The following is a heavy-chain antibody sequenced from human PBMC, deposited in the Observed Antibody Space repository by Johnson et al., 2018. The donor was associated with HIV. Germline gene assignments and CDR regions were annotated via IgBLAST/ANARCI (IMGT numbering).Heavy chain of an antibody. CDR3: AKDISDILTGGRDAFDI. Sequence: VKLVESGGGLVQPGGSLRLSCAGSGYIFRNYWMHWVRQAPGKGLEWVSGIATTGDTYYLGSVKGRFTISRENAKNSLYLQMNSLRAGDTAVYYCAKDISDILTGGRDAFDIWGQGTMVTVSS. D-gene: IGHD3-9*01. CDR1: GYIFRNYW. V-gene: IGHV3-13*01. CDR2: IATTGDT. J-gene: IGHJ3*02.